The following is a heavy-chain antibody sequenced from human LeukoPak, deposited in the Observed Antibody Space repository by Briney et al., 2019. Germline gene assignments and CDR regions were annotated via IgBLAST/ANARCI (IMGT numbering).Heavy chain of an antibody. J-gene: IGHJ4*02. V-gene: IGHV3-74*01. CDR2: INTDGSST. D-gene: IGHD2-21*02. CDR3: SRVGGDSQVDY. CDR1: GLFSFGSYY. Sequence: PGGSLRLSCAASGLFSFGSYYMHWVRQAPEKGLVWVARINTDGSSTTYADSVKGRFTISRDNAKNTVYLQMNSLRAEDTAVYYCSRVGGDSQVDYWGQGTLVTVSS.